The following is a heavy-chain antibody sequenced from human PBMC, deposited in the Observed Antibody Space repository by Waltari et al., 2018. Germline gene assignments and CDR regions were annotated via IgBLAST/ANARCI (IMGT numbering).Heavy chain of an antibody. CDR3: ARDLGGAVAVVDY. CDR1: GYTFTGYY. D-gene: IGHD6-19*01. V-gene: IGHV1-2*02. Sequence: QVQLVQSGAEVKKPGASVKVSCKASGYTFTGYYMHWVRQAPGQGLEWMGWINPNSGGTNYEQKLQGRVTRTRDTSISTAYMELSRLRSDDTAVYYCARDLGGAVAVVDYWGQGTLVTVSS. J-gene: IGHJ4*02. CDR2: INPNSGGT.